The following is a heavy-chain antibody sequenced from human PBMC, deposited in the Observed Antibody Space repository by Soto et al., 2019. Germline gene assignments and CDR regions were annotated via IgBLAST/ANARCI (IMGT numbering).Heavy chain of an antibody. CDR1: GYAFTSYG. J-gene: IGHJ3*02. D-gene: IGHD3-22*01. Sequence: ASVKVSCKASGYAFTSYGISWVRQAPGQGLEWMGWISAYNGNTNYAQKLQGRATMTTDTSTSTAYMELRSLRSDDTAVYYCARDHFIYYDSSGYYLIEDAFDIWGQGTMVTVSS. CDR2: ISAYNGNT. CDR3: ARDHFIYYDSSGYYLIEDAFDI. V-gene: IGHV1-18*01.